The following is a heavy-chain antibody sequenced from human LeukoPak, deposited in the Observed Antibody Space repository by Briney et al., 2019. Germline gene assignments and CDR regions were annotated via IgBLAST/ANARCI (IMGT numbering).Heavy chain of an antibody. D-gene: IGHD3-10*01. CDR3: ARYLWFGELRWFDP. CDR2: IYYSGST. CDR1: GGSISSSSYY. J-gene: IGHJ5*02. Sequence: SETLSLTCTVSGGSISSSSYYWGWIRQPPGKGLEWIGSIYYSGSTYNNPSLKSRVTISVDTSKNQFSLKLSSVTAADTAVYYCARYLWFGELRWFDPWGQGTLVTVSS. V-gene: IGHV4-39*07.